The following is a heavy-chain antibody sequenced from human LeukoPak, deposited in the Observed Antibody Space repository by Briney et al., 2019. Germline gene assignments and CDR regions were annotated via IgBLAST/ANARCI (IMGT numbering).Heavy chain of an antibody. CDR2: IIPILGIA. CDR1: GGTFSSYT. CDR3: ASAPTYYYDSSGYYYFDY. Sequence: VASVKVSCKASGGTFSSYTISWVRQAPGQGLEWMGRIIPILGIANYAQKFQGRVTITADKSTSTAYMELSSLRSEDTAVCYCASAPTYYYDSSGYYYFDYWGQGTLVTVSS. J-gene: IGHJ4*02. V-gene: IGHV1-69*02. D-gene: IGHD3-22*01.